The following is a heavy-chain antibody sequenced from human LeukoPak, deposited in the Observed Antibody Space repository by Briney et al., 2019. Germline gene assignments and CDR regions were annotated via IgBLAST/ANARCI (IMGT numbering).Heavy chain of an antibody. V-gene: IGHV4-34*01. CDR1: GGSFSGYY. J-gene: IGHJ5*02. CDR2: INHSGST. CDR3: ARHVRPSRITMVRGTPRNPGALDP. Sequence: ASETLSLTCAVYGGSFSGYYWSWIRQPPGKGLEWIGEINHSGSTNYNPSLKSRVTISVDTSKNQFSLKLSSVTAADTAVYYCARHVRPSRITMVRGTPRNPGALDPWGQGTLVTVSS. D-gene: IGHD3-10*01.